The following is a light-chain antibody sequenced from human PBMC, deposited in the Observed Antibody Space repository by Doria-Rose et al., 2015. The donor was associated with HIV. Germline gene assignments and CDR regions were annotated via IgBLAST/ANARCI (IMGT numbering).Light chain of an antibody. V-gene: IGKV3-11*01. Sequence: LSCRASQSVSSYLAWYQQKPGQAPRLLIYDAPNRATGIPARFSGSGSGTDFTLTISSLEPEDFAVYYCQQRSNSFGQGTRLEIK. CDR1: QSVSSY. J-gene: IGKJ5*01. CDR2: DAP. CDR3: QQRSNS.